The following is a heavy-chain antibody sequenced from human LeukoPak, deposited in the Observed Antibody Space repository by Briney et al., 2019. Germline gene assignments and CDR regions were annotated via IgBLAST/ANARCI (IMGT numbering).Heavy chain of an antibody. J-gene: IGHJ6*02. CDR3: ARDRVDTAMGYYYYGMDV. CDR1: GFTFSSYW. D-gene: IGHD5-18*01. CDR2: IKQDGSEK. Sequence: PGGSLRLSCAASGFTFSSYWMSWVRQAPGKGLEWVANIKQDGSEKYYVDSVKGRFTISRDNAKNSLYLQMNSLRAEDTAVYYCARDRVDTAMGYYYYGMDVWGQGTTVTVS. V-gene: IGHV3-7*01.